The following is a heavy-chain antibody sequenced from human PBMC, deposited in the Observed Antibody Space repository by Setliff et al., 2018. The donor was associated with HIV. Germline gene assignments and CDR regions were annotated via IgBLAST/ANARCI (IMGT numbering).Heavy chain of an antibody. V-gene: IGHV1-69*13. Sequence: SVKVSCKASGYTFTSYGISWVRQAPGQGLEWMGGIIPIFGKTNYAQNFQGRVTITADESTSTAYMELNTLRSEDTAIYYCAREGRPYYDSGRNWFDPWGQGTLVTVSS. CDR1: GYTFTSYG. J-gene: IGHJ5*02. D-gene: IGHD3-10*01. CDR3: AREGRPYYDSGRNWFDP. CDR2: IIPIFGKT.